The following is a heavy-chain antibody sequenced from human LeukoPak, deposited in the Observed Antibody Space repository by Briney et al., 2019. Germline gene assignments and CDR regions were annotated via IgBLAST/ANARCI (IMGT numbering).Heavy chain of an antibody. CDR1: GGSVSSSGYY. CDR2: FFYSETT. D-gene: IGHD3-22*01. CDR3: ARYPGREENQESSGYYFDY. J-gene: IGHJ4*02. Sequence: SESLSLTCTVSGGSVSSSGYYWGWIRQPPGKGLEWIGTFFYSETTYYKQSLKSRITISVDTSKTQFSLKLSSVTAADTAVYYCARYPGREENQESSGYYFDYWGQGTLVTVSS. V-gene: IGHV4-39*01.